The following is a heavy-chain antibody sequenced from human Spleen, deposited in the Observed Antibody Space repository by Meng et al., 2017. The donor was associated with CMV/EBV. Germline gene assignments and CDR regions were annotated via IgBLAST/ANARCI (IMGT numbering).Heavy chain of an antibody. CDR2: VDPKHGAAGEA. D-gene: IGHD3-10*01. CDR1: GYIFSNYY. V-gene: IGHV1-69-2*01. Sequence: SGYIFSNYYIHWVQQAPGKGLEWMGLVDPKHGAAGEAVYSEKFQGRVTITADTSTDTTYMELSSLTSDDTAVYYCATPYYYGSFDPWGRGTLVTVSS. J-gene: IGHJ5*02. CDR3: ATPYYYGSFDP.